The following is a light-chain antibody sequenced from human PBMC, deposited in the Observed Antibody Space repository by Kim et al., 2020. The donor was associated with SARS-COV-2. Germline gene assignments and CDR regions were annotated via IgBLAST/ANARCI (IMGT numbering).Light chain of an antibody. CDR1: QGISNY. CDR3: QKYVSAPRT. Sequence: ASVGDRVTITCRASQGISNYLAWYQQKPGKVPKLLIYAASTLQSGVPSRFSGSGSGTDFTLTITSLQPEDVATYYCQKYVSAPRTFGQGTKVDIK. V-gene: IGKV1-27*01. CDR2: AAS. J-gene: IGKJ1*01.